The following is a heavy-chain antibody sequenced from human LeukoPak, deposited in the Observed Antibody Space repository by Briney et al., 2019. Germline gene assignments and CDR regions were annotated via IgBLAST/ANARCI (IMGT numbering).Heavy chain of an antibody. J-gene: IGHJ4*02. V-gene: IGHV1-46*01. CDR2: INPSGGST. Sequence: ASVKVSCKASGYTFTNYNIHWVRQAPGQGLEWMGIINPSGGSTSYAQKFRGRVTITADKSTSTAYMELTSLSPEDTAVYYCARWASSCTSGSCPFYFDFWGQGALVTVSS. CDR1: GYTFTNYN. CDR3: ARWASSCTSGSCPFYFDF. D-gene: IGHD2-15*01.